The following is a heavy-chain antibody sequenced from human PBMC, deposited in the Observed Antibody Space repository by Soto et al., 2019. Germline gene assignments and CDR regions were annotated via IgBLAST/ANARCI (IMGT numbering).Heavy chain of an antibody. D-gene: IGHD6-13*01. Sequence: QVQLVESGGGVVQPGRSLRLSCTASEFTFRSYGMHWVRQAPGKGLEWVALIWSNGINKYYADSVKGRFTISRDNSKNTVYLQLSSLRVDDTAVYYCAREGAAEGFDYWGQGTRVTVSS. J-gene: IGHJ4*02. CDR3: AREGAAEGFDY. CDR1: EFTFRSYG. CDR2: IWSNGINK. V-gene: IGHV3-33*01.